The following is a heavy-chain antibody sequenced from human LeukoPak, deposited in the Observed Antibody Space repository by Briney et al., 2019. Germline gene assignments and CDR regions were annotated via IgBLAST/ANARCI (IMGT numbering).Heavy chain of an antibody. D-gene: IGHD2-2*01. CDR3: AGQPENTRGFY. V-gene: IGHV4-39*01. CDR1: GGSITSTLYY. Sequence: PSETLSLTCTVSGGSITSTLYYWGWFRQSSGKGLEWIGSIYYSGSTYYNPSLKSRVTISVDTSKNQFSLRLTSVTAADTAVYFCAGQPENTRGFYWGQGTPVTVSS. CDR2: IYYSGST. J-gene: IGHJ1*01.